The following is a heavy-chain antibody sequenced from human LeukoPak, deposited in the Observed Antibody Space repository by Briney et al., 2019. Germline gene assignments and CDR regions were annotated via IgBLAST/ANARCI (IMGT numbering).Heavy chain of an antibody. Sequence: SQTLSLTCAISGGSVSSNSAAWNWIRQSPSRGLEWLGRTYYRSKWYNDYAVSVKSRITINPDTSKNQFSLQLNSVTPEDTAVYYCAREEGYSGSYYDAFDIWGQGTMVTVSS. CDR2: TYYRSKWYN. V-gene: IGHV6-1*01. CDR3: AREEGYSGSYYDAFDI. CDR1: GGSVSSNSAA. J-gene: IGHJ3*02. D-gene: IGHD1-26*01.